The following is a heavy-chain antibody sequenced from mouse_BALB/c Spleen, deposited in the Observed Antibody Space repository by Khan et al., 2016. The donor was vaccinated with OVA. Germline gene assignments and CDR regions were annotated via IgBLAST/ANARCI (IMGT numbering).Heavy chain of an antibody. J-gene: IGHJ2*01. D-gene: IGHD2-3*01. CDR3: ARNDGYGVDY. Sequence: EVQLKQSGAELGKPGASVKLSCTASGFNIQDTYIHWVKQRPEQGLEWIGRIDPSNGNTKYDPKFQGKATITADTSSNTAYLQLSSLTSEDPAVYYCARNDGYGVDYWGQGTTLTVSS. V-gene: IGHV14-3*02. CDR1: GFNIQDTY. CDR2: IDPSNGNT.